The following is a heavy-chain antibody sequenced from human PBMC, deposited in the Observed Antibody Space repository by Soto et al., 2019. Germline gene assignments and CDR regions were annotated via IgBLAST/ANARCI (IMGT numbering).Heavy chain of an antibody. CDR2: IIPIYASP. CDR3: AVTVTGSRSPLAH. D-gene: IGHD3-9*01. CDR1: GGTFSSNA. V-gene: IGHV1-69*06. Sequence: QVQLVQSGAEVKKPGSSVNVSCKASGGTFSSNAISWVRQAPGQGLEWMGGIIPIYASPNYAQNFQGRVTVTADKATSTAYLELSRLKFADSAIYYCAVTVTGSRSPLAHWGRGTLVIVSS. J-gene: IGHJ4*02.